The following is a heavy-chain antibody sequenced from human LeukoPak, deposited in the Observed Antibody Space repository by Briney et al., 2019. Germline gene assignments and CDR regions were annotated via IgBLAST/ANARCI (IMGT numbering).Heavy chain of an antibody. J-gene: IGHJ4*02. Sequence: GGSLRLSCAASGFTFSSYGMHWVRQAPGKGLEWVAFIRYDGSNKYYADSVKGRFTISRDNSKNTLYLQMNSLRAEGTAVYYCAKARGSYYEVFDYWGQGTLVTVSS. V-gene: IGHV3-30*02. CDR1: GFTFSSYG. CDR3: AKARGSYYEVFDY. CDR2: IRYDGSNK. D-gene: IGHD1-26*01.